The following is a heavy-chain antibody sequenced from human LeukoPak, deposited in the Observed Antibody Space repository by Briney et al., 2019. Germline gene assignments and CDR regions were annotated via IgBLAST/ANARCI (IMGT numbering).Heavy chain of an antibody. J-gene: IGHJ4*02. CDR2: ISWNSGSI. Sequence: PGGSLRLSCAASGFTFSSYSMNWVRQAPGKGLEWVSGISWNSGSIGYADSVKGRFTISRDNAKNSLYLQTNSLRAEDTALYYCAKGKGYGSGSIDYWGQGTLVTVSS. V-gene: IGHV3-9*01. D-gene: IGHD3-10*01. CDR3: AKGKGYGSGSIDY. CDR1: GFTFSSYS.